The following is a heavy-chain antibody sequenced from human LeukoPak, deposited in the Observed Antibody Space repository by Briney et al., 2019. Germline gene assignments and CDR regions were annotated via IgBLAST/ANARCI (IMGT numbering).Heavy chain of an antibody. J-gene: IGHJ4*02. CDR1: GGSISSGGYS. CDR3: ARSRFGLNGVVVAATLGQSYYFDY. D-gene: IGHD2-15*01. Sequence: SETLSLTCAVSGGSISSGGYSWSWIRQPPGKGLEWIGYIYYSGSTYYNPSLKSRVTISVDTSKNQFSLKLSSVTAADTAVYYCARSRFGLNGVVVAATLGQSYYFDYWGQGTLVTVSS. CDR2: IYYSGST. V-gene: IGHV4-30-4*07.